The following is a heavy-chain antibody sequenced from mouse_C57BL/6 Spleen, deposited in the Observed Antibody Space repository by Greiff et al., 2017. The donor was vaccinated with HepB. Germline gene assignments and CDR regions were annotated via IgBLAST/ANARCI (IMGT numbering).Heavy chain of an antibody. CDR1: GYTFTSYW. J-gene: IGHJ2*01. CDR2: IDPSDSYT. V-gene: IGHV1-50*01. D-gene: IGHD1-1*01. CDR3: ARVRYGSNSYFDY. Sequence: QVQLQQPGAELVKPGASVKLSCKASGYTFTSYWMQWVKQRPGQGLEWIGEIDPSDSYTNYNQKFKGKATLTVDTSSSTAYLQLSSLPSEDAAVYYCARVRYGSNSYFDYWGQGTTLTVSS.